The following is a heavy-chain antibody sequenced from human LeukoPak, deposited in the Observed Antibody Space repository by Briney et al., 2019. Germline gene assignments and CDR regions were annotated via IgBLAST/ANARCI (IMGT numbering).Heavy chain of an antibody. D-gene: IGHD3-10*01. V-gene: IGHV3-7*03. Sequence: GGSLRLSCAASGIIFSSYWMNWVRQAPGKGLEWVANIKQDGSEKYYVDSVKGRFTISRGNAKNSLYLQMNSLGAEDTAVYYCARARITMIRGVPFDYWGQGTLVTVSS. CDR1: GIIFSSYW. J-gene: IGHJ4*02. CDR3: ARARITMIRGVPFDY. CDR2: IKQDGSEK.